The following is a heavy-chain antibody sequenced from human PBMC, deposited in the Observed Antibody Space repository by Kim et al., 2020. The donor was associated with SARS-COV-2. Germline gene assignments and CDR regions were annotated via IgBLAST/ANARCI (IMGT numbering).Heavy chain of an antibody. D-gene: IGHD3-16*01. CDR1: GFNFNNYG. J-gene: IGHJ4*02. CDR3: ARDWGTNSGQGEGYFDY. V-gene: IGHV3-33*08. CDR2: IWYDGSKK. Sequence: GGSLRLSCAASGFNFNNYGIHWVRQAPGKGLEWVALIWYDGSKKFYADSVKGRFTISRDNSKNTLYLQVNSLRAEDTAVYYCARDWGTNSGQGEGYFDYWGQGTLVTVSS.